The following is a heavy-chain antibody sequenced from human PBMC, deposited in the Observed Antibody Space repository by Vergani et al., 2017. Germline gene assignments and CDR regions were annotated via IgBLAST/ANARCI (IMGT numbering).Heavy chain of an antibody. CDR3: AKGEGIVANWQGYYYNGMDV. Sequence: QVQLVESGGGVVQRGGSLRLSCAASGFTFSSYGMHWVRQAPGKGLELVAFVRYDGTNKYYADSVKGRFTISRDNSKNTLYLQMNSLRAEDTAVYYCAKGEGIVANWQGYYYNGMDVWGQGTTVTVSS. CDR2: VRYDGTNK. D-gene: IGHD1-26*01. CDR1: GFTFSSYG. V-gene: IGHV3-30*02. J-gene: IGHJ6*02.